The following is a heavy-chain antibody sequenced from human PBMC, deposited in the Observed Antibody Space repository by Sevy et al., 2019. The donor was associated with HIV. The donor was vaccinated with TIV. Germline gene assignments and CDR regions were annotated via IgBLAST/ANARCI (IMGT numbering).Heavy chain of an antibody. D-gene: IGHD3-22*01. CDR3: ARATSMIVVVSPRNDAFDI. V-gene: IGHV3-7*01. CDR1: GFTFSSYW. CDR2: IKQDGSEK. Sequence: GGSLRLSCAASGFTFSSYWMSWVRQAPGKGLEWVANIKQDGSEKYYVDSVKGRFTISREKAKNSLYLQMNSLRAEDTVVYYCARATSMIVVVSPRNDAFDIWGQGTMVTVSS. J-gene: IGHJ3*02.